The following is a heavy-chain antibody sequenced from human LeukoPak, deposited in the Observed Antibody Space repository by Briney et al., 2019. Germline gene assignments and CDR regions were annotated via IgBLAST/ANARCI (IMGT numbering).Heavy chain of an antibody. CDR1: VYSISSGYY. CDR3: ARVVPAATEDYYFDY. D-gene: IGHD2-2*01. CDR2: IYHSGST. Sequence: SDTLSLTCAVSVYSISSGYYWGWIRQPPGNGLDWIGSIYHSGSTYYNPSLKSRVTISVDTSKNQFSLKLSSVNAADTAVYCCARVVPAATEDYYFDYWGQGTLVTVSS. J-gene: IGHJ4*02. V-gene: IGHV4-38-2*01.